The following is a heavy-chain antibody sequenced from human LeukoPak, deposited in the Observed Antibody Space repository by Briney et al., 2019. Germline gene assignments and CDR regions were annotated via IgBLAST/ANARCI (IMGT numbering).Heavy chain of an antibody. CDR3: ARAMTATSYYYGMDV. J-gene: IGHJ6*02. D-gene: IGHD2-21*02. Sequence: GGSLRLSCAASGFTFSSYWMSWVRQAPGKGLEWVAVIWYDGSNKYYADSVKGRFTISRDNSKNTLYLQMNSLRAEDTAVYYCARAMTATSYYYGMDVWGQGTTVTVSS. CDR2: IWYDGSNK. V-gene: IGHV3-33*08. CDR1: GFTFSSYW.